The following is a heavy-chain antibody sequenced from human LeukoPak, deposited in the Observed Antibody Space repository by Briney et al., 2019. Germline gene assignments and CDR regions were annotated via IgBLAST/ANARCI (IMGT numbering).Heavy chain of an antibody. V-gene: IGHV3-7*01. CDR3: AKVPRDSDCY. J-gene: IGHJ4*02. D-gene: IGHD2-21*02. Sequence: PGGSLTLSCAVSGGTFSAYWMAWVRQSPGKGLEWVAEINEDGSVKYYVDSMKGRFTISRDNAKNSLYLQMNSLGAEDTAVYYCAKVPRDSDCYWGQGTLVTVCS. CDR1: GGTFSAYW. CDR2: INEDGSVK.